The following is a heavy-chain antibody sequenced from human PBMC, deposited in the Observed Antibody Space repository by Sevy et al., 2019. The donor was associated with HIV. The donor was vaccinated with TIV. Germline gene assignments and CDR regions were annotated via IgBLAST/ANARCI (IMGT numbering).Heavy chain of an antibody. CDR3: ARGPLRYCTSTSCYEGDYYYYGMGV. D-gene: IGHD2-2*01. Sequence: GGSLRLSCAASGFILSTSGMHWVRQTPGKGLEWVAFLRYDGTTKYYADSTEGRFSISRDDAKNTLFLQMNSLRAEDTAVYYCARGPLRYCTSTSCYEGDYYYYGMGVWGQGTTVTVSS. CDR2: LRYDGTTK. J-gene: IGHJ6*02. V-gene: IGHV3-30*02. CDR1: GFILSTSG.